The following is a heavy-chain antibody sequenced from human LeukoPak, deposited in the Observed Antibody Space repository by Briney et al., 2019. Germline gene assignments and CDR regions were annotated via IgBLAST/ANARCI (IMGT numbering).Heavy chain of an antibody. CDR1: GYTFTSYD. Sequence: ASVKVSCKASGYTFTSYDINWVRQATGQGLEWMGWMNPNSGNTGYAQKFQGRVTMTRNTSISTAYMELSSLRSEDTAFYYCAKAHFRSYYDSSDYSSPPGDWGQGTLVTVSS. V-gene: IGHV1-8*01. CDR3: AKAHFRSYYDSSDYSSPPGD. D-gene: IGHD3-22*01. CDR2: MNPNSGNT. J-gene: IGHJ4*02.